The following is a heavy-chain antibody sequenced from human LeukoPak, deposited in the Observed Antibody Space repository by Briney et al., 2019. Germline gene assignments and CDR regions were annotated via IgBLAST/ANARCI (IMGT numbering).Heavy chain of an antibody. D-gene: IGHD6-13*01. CDR3: AKGGRITAVLPFDY. CDR1: GFTFSSYV. Sequence: PGGSLRLSCAASGFTFSSYVMSWVRQAPGKGLEWVSAISGSGGSTYYADSVKGRFTISRDNSKNTLYLQVSSHRAEDTAVYRCAKGGRITAVLPFDYWGQGTLVTVSS. V-gene: IGHV3-23*01. CDR2: ISGSGGST. J-gene: IGHJ4*02.